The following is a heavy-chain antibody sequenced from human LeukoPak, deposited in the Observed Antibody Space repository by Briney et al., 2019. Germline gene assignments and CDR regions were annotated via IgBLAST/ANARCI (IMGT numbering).Heavy chain of an antibody. V-gene: IGHV4-34*01. Sequence: NPSETLSLTCAVYGGSFSGYYWSWIRQPPGKGLEWIGEINHSGSTNYNPSLKSRVTISVDTSKNQFSLKLSSVTAADTAVYYCARGPSSRSGYCSSTSCRNWFDPWGQGTLVTVSS. CDR3: ARGPSSRSGYCSSTSCRNWFDP. CDR1: GGSFSGYY. D-gene: IGHD2-2*03. CDR2: INHSGST. J-gene: IGHJ5*02.